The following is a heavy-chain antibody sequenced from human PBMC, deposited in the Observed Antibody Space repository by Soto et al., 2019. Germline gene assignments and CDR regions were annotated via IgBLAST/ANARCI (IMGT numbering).Heavy chain of an antibody. D-gene: IGHD3-3*01. CDR2: IIPIFGTA. V-gene: IGHV1-69*13. J-gene: IGHJ4*02. Sequence: GASVKVSCKASGGTFSSYASSWVRQAPGQGLEWMGGIIPIFGTANYAQKFQGRVTITADESTSTAYMELSSLRSEDTAVYYCARILREYYDFWSGYQYYFDYWGQGTLVTVSS. CDR3: ARILREYYDFWSGYQYYFDY. CDR1: GGTFSSYA.